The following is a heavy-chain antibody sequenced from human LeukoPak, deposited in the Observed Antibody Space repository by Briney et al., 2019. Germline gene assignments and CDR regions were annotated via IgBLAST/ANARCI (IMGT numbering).Heavy chain of an antibody. J-gene: IGHJ3*02. Sequence: PGGSLRLSCAASGFTVSSNYMSWVRQAPGKGLEWVSLIYSGGNTFSADSVKGRFTISRDNSKNTLYLQMNSLRAEDTAVYYCARVILSGYYDVFDMWGQGTMVTVSS. CDR2: IYSGGNT. CDR3: ARVILSGYYDVFDM. D-gene: IGHD3-9*01. CDR1: GFTVSSNY. V-gene: IGHV3-53*01.